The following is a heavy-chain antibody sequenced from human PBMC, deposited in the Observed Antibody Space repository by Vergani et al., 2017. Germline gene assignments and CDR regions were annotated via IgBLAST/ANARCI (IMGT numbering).Heavy chain of an antibody. CDR1: GFTLSSHA. Sequence: QVQLEESGGGVVHPGRSLRLSCAASGFTLSSHAMHWVRQAPGKGLEWVAFIWYDGSKEYYADSVKGRFTISRDNSKNTLYLQMNSLRDADTAVYYCARSGYCTDGVCYMTYYYYMDVWGKGTAVTVSS. CDR3: ARSGYCTDGVCYMTYYYYMDV. D-gene: IGHD2-8*01. CDR2: IWYDGSKE. J-gene: IGHJ6*03. V-gene: IGHV3-33*01.